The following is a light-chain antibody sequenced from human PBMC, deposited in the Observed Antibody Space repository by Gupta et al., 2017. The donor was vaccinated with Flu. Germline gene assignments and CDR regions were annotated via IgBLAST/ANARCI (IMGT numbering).Light chain of an antibody. Sequence: DIVMTQSPDSLAVSLGERATINCKSSQSVLYSSNNKNYLAWYQQKPGQPPKLLIYWASTRESGVPDRFSGSGSGTDFTLTISSRQAEDVAVYYCQQYDSTPRTFGQGTKVEIK. CDR2: WAS. CDR3: QQYDSTPRT. J-gene: IGKJ1*01. V-gene: IGKV4-1*01. CDR1: QSVLYSSNNKNY.